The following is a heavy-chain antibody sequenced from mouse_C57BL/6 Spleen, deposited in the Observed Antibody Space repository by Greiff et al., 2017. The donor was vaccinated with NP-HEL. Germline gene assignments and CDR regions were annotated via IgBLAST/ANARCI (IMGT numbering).Heavy chain of an antibody. CDR2: INPNYGTT. CDR1: GYSFTDYN. J-gene: IGHJ3*01. D-gene: IGHD1-1*01. CDR3: ARGGITTVVAEDWFAY. V-gene: IGHV1-39*01. Sequence: VQLKESGPELVKPGASVKISCKASGYSFTDYNMNWVKQSNGKSLEWIGVINPNYGTTSYNQKFKGKATLTVDQSSSTAYMQLNSLTSEDSAVYYCARGGITTVVAEDWFAYWGQGTLVTVSA.